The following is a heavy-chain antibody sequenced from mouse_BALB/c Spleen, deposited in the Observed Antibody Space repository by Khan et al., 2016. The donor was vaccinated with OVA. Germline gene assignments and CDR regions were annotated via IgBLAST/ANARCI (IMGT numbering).Heavy chain of an antibody. D-gene: IGHD2-1*01. V-gene: IGHV2-3*01. CDR2: IWGDGST. Sequence: QVQLKESGPGLVAPSQSLSITCTVSGFSLTSYGVNWVRQPPGKGLEWLGVIWGDGSTNYHSALRSRMSSSKDKSKNQGFLKLNSLQTDDTATYYCAKWGNSYYATDYWGQGTSVTVSS. J-gene: IGHJ4*01. CDR1: GFSLTSYG. CDR3: AKWGNSYYATDY.